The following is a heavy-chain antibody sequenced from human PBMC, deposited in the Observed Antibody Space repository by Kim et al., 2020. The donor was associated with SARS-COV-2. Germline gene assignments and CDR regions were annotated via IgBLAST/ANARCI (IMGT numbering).Heavy chain of an antibody. CDR2: T. V-gene: IGHV4-59*01. J-gene: IGHJ3*02. CDR3: ARDVRDAFDI. Sequence: TNYNHSLKSRVTISVDTSKNQFCLKLSSVTAADTAVYYCARDVRDAFDIWGQGTMVTVSS.